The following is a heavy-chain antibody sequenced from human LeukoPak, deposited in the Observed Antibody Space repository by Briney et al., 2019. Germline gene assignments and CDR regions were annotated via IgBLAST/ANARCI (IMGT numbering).Heavy chain of an antibody. J-gene: IGHJ4*02. CDR1: GGSISSYY. CDR2: IYYSGST. Sequence: PSETLSLTCTVSGGSISSYYWSWIRQPPGKGLEWIGYIYYSGSTNYNPSLKSRVTISVDTSKNQFSLKLSSVTAADTAVYYCARVLVGAGPFFDYWGQGTLVTVSS. V-gene: IGHV4-59*01. CDR3: ARVLVGAGPFFDY. D-gene: IGHD2-15*01.